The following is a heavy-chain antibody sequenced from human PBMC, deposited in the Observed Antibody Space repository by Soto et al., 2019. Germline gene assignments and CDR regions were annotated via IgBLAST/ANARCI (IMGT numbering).Heavy chain of an antibody. CDR1: GFTFRDYA. Sequence: GSLRLSCAASGFTFRDYAMNWVRLSPGKGLEWVSDISGNGDSARHADSVKGRFTISRDNSRNTLYLQMNSLRVDDTAVYYCGKERRGSGWSVCNFWGQGTLVTAPQ. V-gene: IGHV3-23*01. D-gene: IGHD6-19*01. J-gene: IGHJ4*02. CDR3: GKERRGSGWSVCNF. CDR2: ISGNGDSA.